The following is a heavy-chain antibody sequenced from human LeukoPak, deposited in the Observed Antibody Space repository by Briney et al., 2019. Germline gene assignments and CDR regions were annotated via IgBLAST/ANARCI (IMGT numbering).Heavy chain of an antibody. CDR3: ARWHDSRGAVYYYYGMDV. CDR1: GYTFTSYG. Sequence: GASVKVSCKASGYTFTSYGISWMRQAPGQGLEWMGWISTYNGNTHYVRKFQGRVTMTTDTSTTTAYMELRSLRSDDTAVYYCARWHDSRGAVYYYYGMDVWGQGTTVTVSS. J-gene: IGHJ6*02. CDR2: ISTYNGNT. V-gene: IGHV1-18*01. D-gene: IGHD2-15*01.